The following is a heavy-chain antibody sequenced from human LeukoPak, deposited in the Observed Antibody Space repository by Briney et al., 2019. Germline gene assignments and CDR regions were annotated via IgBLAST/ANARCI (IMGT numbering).Heavy chain of an antibody. CDR1: GGTFSSYA. D-gene: IGHD3-22*01. CDR3: AGFFYDNSGDAFDI. J-gene: IGHJ3*02. V-gene: IGHV1-69*01. CDR2: LIPIYGSA. Sequence: ASVKVSCKASGGTFSSYAISWVRQAPGQGLEWMGGLIPIYGSANYAQKFQGRLTITSDESTRTVYMWLSSLRPEDSAVHYCAGFFYDNSGDAFDIWGQGTMVTVSS.